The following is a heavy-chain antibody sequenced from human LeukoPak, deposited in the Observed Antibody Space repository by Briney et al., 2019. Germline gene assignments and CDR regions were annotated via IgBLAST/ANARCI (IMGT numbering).Heavy chain of an antibody. CDR3: ARYTVERVNWFDP. D-gene: IGHD4-23*01. Sequence: GGSLRLSCAASGFTVSSNYMSWVRQAPGKGLEWVSVIYSGGSTYYADSVKGRFTISRDNAKNSLYLQMNSLRAEDTAVYYCARYTVERVNWFDPWGQGTLVTVSS. CDR2: IYSGGST. J-gene: IGHJ5*02. V-gene: IGHV3-66*01. CDR1: GFTVSSNY.